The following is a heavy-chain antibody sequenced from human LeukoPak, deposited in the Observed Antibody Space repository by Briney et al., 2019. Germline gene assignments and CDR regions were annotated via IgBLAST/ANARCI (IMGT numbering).Heavy chain of an antibody. J-gene: IGHJ4*02. D-gene: IGHD1-26*01. CDR3: ARDGSGSYYGNY. CDR1: GGTFSSYA. Sequence: ASVKVSCKASGGTFSSYAISWVRQAPGQGLEWMGGIIPIFGTANYAQKFQGRVTITADESTSTAYMELSSLRSEDTAVYYCARDGSGSYYGNYWGQGTLVTVSS. V-gene: IGHV1-69*13. CDR2: IIPIFGTA.